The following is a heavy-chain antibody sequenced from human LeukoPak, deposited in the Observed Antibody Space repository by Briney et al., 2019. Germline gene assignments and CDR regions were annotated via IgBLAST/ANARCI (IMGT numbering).Heavy chain of an antibody. V-gene: IGHV3-74*03. CDR2: INSDGSRT. J-gene: IGHJ3*02. Sequence: GSPRPSPAPPVFSLSVYTIEAVRQVPGKGPVWVSRINSDGSRTEYADSVKGRCTISRDNAKNTLYLHMSSLRAEDTAVCYCTISSYGDELASDSSTIWRQGSMVTVSS. D-gene: IGHD4-17*01. CDR3: TISSYGDELASDSSTI. CDR1: VFSLSVYT.